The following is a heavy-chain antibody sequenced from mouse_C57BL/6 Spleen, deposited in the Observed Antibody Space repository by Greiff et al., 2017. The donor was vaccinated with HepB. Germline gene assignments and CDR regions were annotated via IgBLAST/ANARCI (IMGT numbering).Heavy chain of an antibody. D-gene: IGHD4-1*01. CDR1: GYTFTSYW. CDR3: ARWEGGGDFDY. J-gene: IGHJ2*01. V-gene: IGHV1-50*01. CDR2: IDPSDSYT. Sequence: QVQLQQPGAELVKPGASVKLSCKASGYTFTSYWMQWVKQRPGQGLEWIGEIDPSDSYTNYNQKFKGKATLTVDTSSSTAYMQLSSLTSEDSAVYYCARWEGGGDFDYWGQGTTLTVSS.